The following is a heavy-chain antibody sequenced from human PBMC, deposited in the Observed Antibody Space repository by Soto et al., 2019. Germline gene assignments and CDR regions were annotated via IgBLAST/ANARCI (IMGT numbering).Heavy chain of an antibody. J-gene: IGHJ4*02. CDR3: ARRSRSLSSWFIDF. CDR2: INSNGSA. CDR1: GGSFSDYY. V-gene: IGHV4-34*01. D-gene: IGHD6-13*01. Sequence: PSETLSLTCAVYGGSFSDYYWTWIRQPPEKGLEWIGEINSNGSANYNPSLKSRVTILVDTSKSQFSLRLGSVTAADTAVYYCARRSRSLSSWFIDFWGRGTLVTVS.